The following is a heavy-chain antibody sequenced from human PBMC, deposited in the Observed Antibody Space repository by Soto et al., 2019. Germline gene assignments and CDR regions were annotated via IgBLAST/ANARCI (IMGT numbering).Heavy chain of an antibody. D-gene: IGHD3-10*01. CDR2: IWYDGTNK. J-gene: IGHJ4*02. Sequence: QVQLVESGGGVVQPGRSLRLSCEASGFTFRNYGMHWVRQAPGKGLEWVAVIWYDGTNKDYADSVKGRFTISRDNSKNTLYLQMDSLRDEDTAVYYCATDGASITMVRGVMGYWGQGTLVTVSS. V-gene: IGHV3-33*01. CDR3: ATDGASITMVRGVMGY. CDR1: GFTFRNYG.